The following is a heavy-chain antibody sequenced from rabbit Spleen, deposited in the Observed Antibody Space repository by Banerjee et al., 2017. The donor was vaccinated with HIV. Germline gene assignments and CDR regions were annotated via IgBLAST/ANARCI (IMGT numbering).Heavy chain of an antibody. J-gene: IGHJ4*01. Sequence: QEQLEESGGGLVKPEGSLTLTCKASGFSFSDRDVMCWVRQAPGKGLEWIACIYSGGSGSPWYASWAKGRFTISKTSSTTVTLQMTSLTAADTATWFCARDRGASGYGDTYLWGPGTLVTVS. CDR2: IYSGGSGSP. V-gene: IGHV1S45*01. CDR3: ARDRGASGYGDTYL. D-gene: IGHD1-1*01. CDR1: GFSFSDRDV.